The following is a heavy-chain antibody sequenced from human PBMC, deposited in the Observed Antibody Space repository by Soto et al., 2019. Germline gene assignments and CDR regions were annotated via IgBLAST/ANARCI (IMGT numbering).Heavy chain of an antibody. Sequence: QVQLQQWGAGLLKPSETLSLTCAVYGGSFSGYYWSWIRQPPGKGLEWIGEINHSGSTNYNPSLKSRVTISVDTSKIQISLKLSSVTAADTAVYYCARKQPRGYSYGYTYWGQGTLVTVSS. J-gene: IGHJ4*02. CDR2: INHSGST. D-gene: IGHD5-18*01. CDR3: ARKQPRGYSYGYTY. CDR1: GGSFSGYY. V-gene: IGHV4-34*01.